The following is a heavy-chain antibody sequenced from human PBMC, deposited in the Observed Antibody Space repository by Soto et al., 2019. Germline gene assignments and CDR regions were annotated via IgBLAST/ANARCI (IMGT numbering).Heavy chain of an antibody. Sequence: GGSLRLSCVASGFPFSNYYMDWVRQAPGKGLEWVAVISGSEDNIHYADSVKGRFTISRDNSMNTLYLQMNSLRAEDTAVYYCAIDLNYYDSSGYKIWGQGTMVTVSS. V-gene: IGHV3-23*01. CDR1: GFPFSNYY. CDR2: ISGSEDNI. J-gene: IGHJ3*02. D-gene: IGHD3-22*01. CDR3: AIDLNYYDSSGYKI.